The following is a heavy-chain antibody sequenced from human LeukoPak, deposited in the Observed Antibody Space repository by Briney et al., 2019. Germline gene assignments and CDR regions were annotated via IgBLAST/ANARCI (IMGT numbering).Heavy chain of an antibody. CDR1: GGSFSGYY. V-gene: IGHV4-34*01. CDR3: ARVHYDKKATYYYMDV. J-gene: IGHJ6*03. D-gene: IGHD3-22*01. Sequence: SETLSLTCAVYGGSFSGYYWSRIRQPPGKGLEWIGEINHSGSTNYNPSLKSRVTISVDTSKNQFSLKLSSVTAADTAVYYCARVHYDKKATYYYMDVWGKGTTVTVSS. CDR2: INHSGST.